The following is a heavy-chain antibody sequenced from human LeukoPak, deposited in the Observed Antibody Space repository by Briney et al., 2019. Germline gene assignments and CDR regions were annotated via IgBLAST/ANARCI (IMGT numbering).Heavy chain of an antibody. CDR1: GGSISSSSYY. D-gene: IGHD5-12*01. Sequence: SETLSLTCTVSGGSISSSSYYWGWISQPPGKGLEWIGSIYYSGSTYYNPSLKSRVTISVDTSKNQFSLKLSSVTAADTAVYYCARVDIVPTADYWGQGTLVTVSS. CDR2: IYYSGST. J-gene: IGHJ4*02. CDR3: ARVDIVPTADY. V-gene: IGHV4-39*01.